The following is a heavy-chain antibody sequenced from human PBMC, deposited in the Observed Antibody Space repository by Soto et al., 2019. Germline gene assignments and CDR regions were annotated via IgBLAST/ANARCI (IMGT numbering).Heavy chain of an antibody. J-gene: IGHJ4*02. CDR2: ISGSGGST. D-gene: IGHD5-18*01. CDR3: AKIPPGYSYGYFYFDY. CDR1: GFTFSSYA. Sequence: GGSLRLSCAASGFTFSSYAMSWVRQAPGKGLEWVSAISGSGGSTYYADSVKGWFTISRDNSKNTLYLQMNSLRAEDTAVYYCAKIPPGYSYGYFYFDYWGQGTLVTVSS. V-gene: IGHV3-23*01.